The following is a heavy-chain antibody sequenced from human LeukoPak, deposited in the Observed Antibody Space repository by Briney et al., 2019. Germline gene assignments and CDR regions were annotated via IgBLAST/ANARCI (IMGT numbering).Heavy chain of an antibody. V-gene: IGHV3-23*01. D-gene: IGHD3-10*01. CDR1: GLTFPRYA. Sequence: GGSLRLSCAASGLTFPRYAFAWVRQAPGRGLQWVSGISGSGRDTFYSDSVKGRFTISRVNSKNTHYLQMSSLTAEDTAVYYCAKESRYYYGSGSFSSQFDYWGQGNLVTVSS. CDR2: ISGSGRDT. J-gene: IGHJ4*02. CDR3: AKESRYYYGSGSFSSQFDY.